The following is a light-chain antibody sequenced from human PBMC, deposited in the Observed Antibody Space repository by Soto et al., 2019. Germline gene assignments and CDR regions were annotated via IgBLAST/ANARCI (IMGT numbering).Light chain of an antibody. CDR1: SSDIGTYNY. CDR2: EVT. Sequence: QSALTQPASVSGSPGQSITISCTGISSDIGTYNYVSWYQQHPGKAPKIIIYEVTNRPSGVSDRFSGSKSANAASLTISGLQAEDEADYYCQVWDGDSEHVVFGGGTKVTVL. J-gene: IGLJ2*01. V-gene: IGLV2-14*01. CDR3: QVWDGDSEHVV.